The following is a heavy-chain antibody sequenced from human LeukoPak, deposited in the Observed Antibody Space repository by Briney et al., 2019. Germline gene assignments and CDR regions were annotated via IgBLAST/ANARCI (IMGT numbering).Heavy chain of an antibody. Sequence: ASVKVSCKPSGYTFRTHGLSWVRQAPGQGLEWMGWISSYNGNTNYAQKVQGRLTMTTDASTSTAYMELRSLRSDDTAVYYCARGNDYGDPLDYWGQGTQVTVSS. CDR2: ISSYNGNT. CDR1: GYTFRTHG. J-gene: IGHJ4*02. CDR3: ARGNDYGDPLDY. V-gene: IGHV1-18*01. D-gene: IGHD4-17*01.